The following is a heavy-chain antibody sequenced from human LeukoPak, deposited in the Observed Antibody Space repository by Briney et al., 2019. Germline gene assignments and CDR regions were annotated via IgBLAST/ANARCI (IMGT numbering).Heavy chain of an antibody. CDR2: ISYDGSNK. Sequence: GRSLRLSSAASGFTFSSYGMHWVRQAPGKGLEWVAVISYDGSNKYYADSVKGRFTISRDNSKNTLYLQMNSLRAEDTAVYYCAKVVRGGDFWSGYYYGMDVWGQGTTVTVSS. V-gene: IGHV3-30*18. CDR1: GFTFSSYG. CDR3: AKVVRGGDFWSGYYYGMDV. D-gene: IGHD3-3*01. J-gene: IGHJ6*02.